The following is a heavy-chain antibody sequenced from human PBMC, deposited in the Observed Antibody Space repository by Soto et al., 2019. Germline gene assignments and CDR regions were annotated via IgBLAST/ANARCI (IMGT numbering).Heavy chain of an antibody. Sequence: QVQLVESGGGVVQPGRSLRLSCAASGFTFSGYGMHWVRQAPDRGLEWVAVVSNDGKTEFYADSVKGRFTISRDNSKNTPDLQINSLRPEDTAVYFCAEPLQWTRLWFFDYWGQGTLVTVSS. V-gene: IGHV3-30*18. CDR3: AEPLQWTRLWFFDY. J-gene: IGHJ4*02. D-gene: IGHD5-18*01. CDR2: VSNDGKTE. CDR1: GFTFSGYG.